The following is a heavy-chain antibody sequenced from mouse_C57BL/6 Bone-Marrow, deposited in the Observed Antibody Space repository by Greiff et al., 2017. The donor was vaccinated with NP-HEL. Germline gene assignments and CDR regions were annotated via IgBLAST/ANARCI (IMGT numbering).Heavy chain of an antibody. V-gene: IGHV1-26*01. CDR2: INPNNGGT. D-gene: IGHD1-1*01. Sequence: VQLQQSGPELVKPGASVKISCKASGYTFTDYYMNWVKQSHGKSLEWIGDINPNNGGTSYNQKFKGKATLTVGKYSSTAYMALRSLTSEDSAVYYCARDYYGSSWNFDVWGTGTTVTVSS. J-gene: IGHJ1*03. CDR3: ARDYYGSSWNFDV. CDR1: GYTFTDYY.